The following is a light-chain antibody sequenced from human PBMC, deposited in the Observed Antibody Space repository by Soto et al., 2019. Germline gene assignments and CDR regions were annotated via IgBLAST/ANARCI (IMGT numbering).Light chain of an antibody. CDR2: RNN. CDR1: SSNIGSNY. J-gene: IGLJ7*01. V-gene: IGLV1-47*01. Sequence: QSVLTQPPSASGTPGQRVTISCSGSSSNIGSNYVYWYQQLPGTAPKLLIYRNNQRPSGVPDRFSGSKSGTSASLAISGRRSEDEADYYCAAWDDSLSGLAVFGGGTQLTVL. CDR3: AAWDDSLSGLAV.